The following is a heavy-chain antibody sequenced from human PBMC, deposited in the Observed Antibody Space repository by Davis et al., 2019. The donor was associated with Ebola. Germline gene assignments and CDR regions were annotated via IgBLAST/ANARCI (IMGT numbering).Heavy chain of an antibody. Sequence: GESLKIPCKGSGYSFTSYWIGWVRQLPGKGLEWMGIIYPGDSDTRYSPSFQGQVTISADKSISTAYLQWSSLKASDTAMYYCARRGDDSMWLLPENWFDPWGQGTLVTVSS. CDR1: GYSFTSYW. V-gene: IGHV5-51*01. J-gene: IGHJ5*02. CDR2: IYPGDSDT. CDR3: ARRGDDSMWLLPENWFDP. D-gene: IGHD3-22*01.